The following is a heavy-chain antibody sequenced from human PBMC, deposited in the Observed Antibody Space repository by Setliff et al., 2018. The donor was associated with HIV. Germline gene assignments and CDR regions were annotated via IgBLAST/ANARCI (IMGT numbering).Heavy chain of an antibody. CDR3: ARFVGTYNWFDS. CDR1: GGSFSDHY. J-gene: IGHJ5*01. D-gene: IGHD1-1*01. CDR2: IYTSGST. Sequence: PSETLSLTCTVSGGSFSDHYWSWIRQPPGKTLELIGYIYTSGSTNYNPSLRSRVTISVDTSKNQFSLNLNSVIAADTAIYYCARFVGTYNWFDSWGQGTLVTVSS. V-gene: IGHV4-4*08.